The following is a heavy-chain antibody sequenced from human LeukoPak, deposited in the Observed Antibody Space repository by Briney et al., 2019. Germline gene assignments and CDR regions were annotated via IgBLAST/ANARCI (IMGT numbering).Heavy chain of an antibody. D-gene: IGHD6-19*01. J-gene: IGHJ4*02. V-gene: IGHV4-4*02. CDR1: GDSISSSNW. Sequence: SETLSLTCAVSGDSISSSNWWSWVRQPPGKGLEWIGEIYHSGSTNYNPSLKSRVTISVDKSKNQFSLKLSSVTAVDTAVYYCAREMAVAGNFDYWGQGTLVTVSS. CDR2: IYHSGST. CDR3: AREMAVAGNFDY.